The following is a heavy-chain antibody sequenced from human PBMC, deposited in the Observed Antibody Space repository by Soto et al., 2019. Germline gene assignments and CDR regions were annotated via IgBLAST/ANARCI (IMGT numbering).Heavy chain of an antibody. CDR3: ARGLSSPSAAGV. CDR1: GGSVSSGGNY. CDR2: VHDTGTT. J-gene: IGHJ4*02. D-gene: IGHD6-6*01. Sequence: QLQLQESGPGLVKPSETLSLTCAVSGGSVSSGGNYWGWIRQSPGKGLEWTGSVHDTGTTHGNPSLTSRVTISVDTSKNQFSLNVNAVTASDTAGYYCARGLSSPSAAGVWGQGTLVTVSS. V-gene: IGHV4-39*01.